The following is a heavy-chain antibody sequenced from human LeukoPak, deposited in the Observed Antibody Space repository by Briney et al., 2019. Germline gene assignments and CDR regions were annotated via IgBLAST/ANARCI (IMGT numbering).Heavy chain of an antibody. CDR3: CGASFDY. V-gene: IGHV3-53*01. D-gene: IGHD2-21*01. Sequence: GGSLRLSCAASGFTVSSNYMSWVRQAPGKGLEWVSVIYSGGSTYYADSVKGRFTISRDNAKNSLYLQMNSLRADDTAVYYCCGASFDYWGQGALVTVSS. CDR2: IYSGGST. CDR1: GFTVSSNY. J-gene: IGHJ4*02.